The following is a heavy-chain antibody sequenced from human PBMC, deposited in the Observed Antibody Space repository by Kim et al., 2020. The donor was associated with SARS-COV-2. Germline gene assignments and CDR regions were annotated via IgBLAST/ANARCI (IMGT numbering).Heavy chain of an antibody. V-gene: IGHV4-59*08. CDR2: IYYSGST. D-gene: IGHD4-4*01. CDR1: GGSISSYY. J-gene: IGHJ5*02. CDR3: ARFDSNNAGNWFDP. Sequence: SETLSLTCTVSGGSISSYYWSWIRQPPGKGLEWIGYIYYSGSTNYNPSLKSRVTISVDTSKNQFSLKLSSVTAADTAVYYCARFDSNNAGNWFDPWGQGTLVTVSS.